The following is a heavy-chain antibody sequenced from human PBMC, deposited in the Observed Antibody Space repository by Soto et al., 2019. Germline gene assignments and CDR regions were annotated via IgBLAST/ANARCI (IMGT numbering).Heavy chain of an antibody. CDR3: AKDRGDSYYYGMDV. Sequence: QVQLVESGGGVVQPGRSLRLSCAASGFTFSRFGMHWARQAPGRGLEWVAIISYDGSNKYYADSVKGRFTISRDDSRNTLSLQMNSLRTDDTAVYYCAKDRGDSYYYGMDVWGQGTTVIVSS. J-gene: IGHJ6*02. V-gene: IGHV3-30*18. CDR2: ISYDGSNK. CDR1: GFTFSRFG. D-gene: IGHD3-10*01.